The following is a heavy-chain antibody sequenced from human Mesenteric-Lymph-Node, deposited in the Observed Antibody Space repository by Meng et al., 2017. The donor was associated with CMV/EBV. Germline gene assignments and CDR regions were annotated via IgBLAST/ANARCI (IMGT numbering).Heavy chain of an antibody. D-gene: IGHD6-13*01. Sequence: GESLKISCAASGFTFDDYAMHWVRQAPGKGLEWVSAISGSGGSTYYADSVKGRFTISRDNSKNTLYLQMNSLRAEDTAVYYCAKDAGTATGLSALDIWGQGAVVTVSS. CDR1: GFTFDDYA. J-gene: IGHJ3*02. V-gene: IGHV3-23*01. CDR3: AKDAGTATGLSALDI. CDR2: ISGSGGST.